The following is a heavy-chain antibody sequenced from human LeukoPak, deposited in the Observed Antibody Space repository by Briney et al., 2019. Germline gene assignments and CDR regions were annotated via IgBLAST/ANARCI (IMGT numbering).Heavy chain of an antibody. J-gene: IGHJ4*02. CDR1: GFTFSSYS. CDR3: ARDLEYLRSDY. V-gene: IGHV3-48*01. D-gene: IGHD2/OR15-2a*01. CDR2: ISSSSSTI. Sequence: GGSLRLSCAASGFTFSSYSMNGVRQAPGKGLEGGAYISSSSSTIYYADSVKGRFTSSRDNAKNSLYLPMNSLRAEDTAVYYCARDLEYLRSDYWGQGTLVTVSS.